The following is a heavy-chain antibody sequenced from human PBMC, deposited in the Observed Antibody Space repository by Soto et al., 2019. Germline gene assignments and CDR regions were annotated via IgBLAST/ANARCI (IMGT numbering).Heavy chain of an antibody. V-gene: IGHV3-15*07. J-gene: IGHJ6*02. CDR2: IKTNSEGGTT. CDR1: GLTISNAW. CDR3: TTGSVEGV. Sequence: EVQLVESGGGLIYPGGSLRLSCAASGLTISNAWMNWVRQAPGKGLEWVGRIKTNSEGGTTDYAAAVKGRFTVSREDSKHTLYLQMNSLKTEDTAVYYCTTGSVEGVWGQGTMVAVSS.